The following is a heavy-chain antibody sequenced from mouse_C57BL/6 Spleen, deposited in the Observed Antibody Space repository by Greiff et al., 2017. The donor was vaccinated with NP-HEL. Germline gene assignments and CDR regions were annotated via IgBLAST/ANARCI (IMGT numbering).Heavy chain of an antibody. Sequence: QVQLKQSGAELARPGASVKLSCKASGYTFTSYGISWVKQRTGQGLEWIGEIYPRSGNTYYNEKFKGKATLTADKSSSTAYMELRSLTSEDSAVYFCARHPITTVGSWFAYWGQGTLVTVSA. D-gene: IGHD1-1*01. J-gene: IGHJ3*01. CDR1: GYTFTSYG. CDR3: ARHPITTVGSWFAY. V-gene: IGHV1-81*01. CDR2: IYPRSGNT.